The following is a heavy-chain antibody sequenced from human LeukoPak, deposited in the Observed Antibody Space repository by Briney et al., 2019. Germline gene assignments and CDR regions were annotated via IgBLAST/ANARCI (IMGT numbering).Heavy chain of an antibody. Sequence: GGSLRLSCAASGFTFSSYSMNWVRQAPGKGLEWVSYISSSSTIYYADSVKGRFTISRDNAKNSLYLQMSSLRAEDTAVYYCARDCYSSSWSDYYYYMDVWGKGTTVTVSS. V-gene: IGHV3-48*01. J-gene: IGHJ6*03. CDR2: ISSSSTI. D-gene: IGHD6-13*01. CDR3: ARDCYSSSWSDYYYYMDV. CDR1: GFTFSSYS.